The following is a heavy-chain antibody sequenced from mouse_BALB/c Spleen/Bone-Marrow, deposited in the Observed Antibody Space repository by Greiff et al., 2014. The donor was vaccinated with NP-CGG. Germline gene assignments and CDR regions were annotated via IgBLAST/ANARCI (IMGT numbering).Heavy chain of an antibody. CDR2: INPNNGGT. D-gene: IGHD1-2*01. Sequence: DVKLVESGPDLVKPGASVKISCKTSGYTFTEYTMHWVKQSHGKSLEWIGGINPNNGGTSYNQKFKAKATLTVDKSSSTVYMELRSLTSEDSAVYFCARGAYYGYGNWYFDVWGAGTTVTVSS. J-gene: IGHJ1*01. CDR1: GYTFTEYT. V-gene: IGHV1-18*01. CDR3: ARGAYYGYGNWYFDV.